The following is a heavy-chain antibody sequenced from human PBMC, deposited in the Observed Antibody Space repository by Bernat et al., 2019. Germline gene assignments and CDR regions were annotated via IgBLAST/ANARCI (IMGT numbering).Heavy chain of an antibody. CDR3: ARDSPLRGDY. V-gene: IGHV3-7*03. Sequence: EVQLVESGGGLVQPGGSLRLSCAASGFTFSHYWMSWVRQAPGKGLEWVANIKQDGSEKYYADSVKGRFTISRDNAKNSVYLQMNSLRADDTALYYCARDSPLRGDYWGQGTLVTVSS. J-gene: IGHJ4*02. CDR1: GFTFSHYW. CDR2: IKQDGSEK.